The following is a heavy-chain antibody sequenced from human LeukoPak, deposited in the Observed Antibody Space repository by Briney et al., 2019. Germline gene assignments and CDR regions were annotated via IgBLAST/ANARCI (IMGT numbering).Heavy chain of an antibody. CDR3: ARAYTSGWYAWFDP. CDR2: MNPNSGNT. J-gene: IGHJ5*02. D-gene: IGHD6-19*01. V-gene: IGHV1-8*01. Sequence: GASVKVSCKASGYTFTSYDINWVRRATGQGLERMGWMNPNSGNTGYAQKFQGRVTMTRNTSISTAYMELSSLRSEDTAVYYCARAYTSGWYAWFDPWGQGTLVTVSS. CDR1: GYTFTSYD.